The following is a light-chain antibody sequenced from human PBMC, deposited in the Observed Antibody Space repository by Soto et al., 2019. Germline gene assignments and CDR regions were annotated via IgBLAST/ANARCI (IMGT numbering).Light chain of an antibody. Sequence: HSALTQPASVSGSPGQSITISCTGTSRDVGGYNYVSWYQQHPGKAPKHMISEVSNRPSGVSNRFSGAKSGNTASLTISGLQAEDEADYYCSSYTSSSTLVVFGGGTKLTVL. V-gene: IGLV2-14*01. CDR1: SRDVGGYNY. CDR2: EVS. J-gene: IGLJ2*01. CDR3: SSYTSSSTLVV.